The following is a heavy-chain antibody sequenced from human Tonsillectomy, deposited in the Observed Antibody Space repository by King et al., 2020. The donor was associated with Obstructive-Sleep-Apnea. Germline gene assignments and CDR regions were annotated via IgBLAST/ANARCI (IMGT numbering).Heavy chain of an antibody. CDR2: IWYDGSNK. CDR3: ARHERLFDY. V-gene: IGHV3-33*01. Sequence: VQLVESGGGVVQPGRSLRLSCAASGFTFSSYGMHWVRQAPGKGLEWVAVIWYDGSNKYYADSVKGRFTISRDNSKNTLYLQMNSRRAEDTAVYYCARHERLFDYWGQGTLVTVSS. D-gene: IGHD4-11*01. J-gene: IGHJ4*02. CDR1: GFTFSSYG.